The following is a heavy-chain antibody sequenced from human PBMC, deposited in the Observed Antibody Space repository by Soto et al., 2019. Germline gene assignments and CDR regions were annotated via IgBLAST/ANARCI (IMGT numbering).Heavy chain of an antibody. V-gene: IGHV3-21*01. Sequence: PGGSLRLSCAASGFTFSSYSMNWVRQAPGKGLEWVSSISSSSSYIYYADSVKGRFTISRDNAKNSLYLQMNSLRAEDTAVYYCARDTQGRLRIAVALTRRGGLNYYYGMDVWGQGTTVTVSS. CDR3: ARDTQGRLRIAVALTRRGGLNYYYGMDV. J-gene: IGHJ6*02. D-gene: IGHD6-19*01. CDR2: ISSSSSYI. CDR1: GFTFSSYS.